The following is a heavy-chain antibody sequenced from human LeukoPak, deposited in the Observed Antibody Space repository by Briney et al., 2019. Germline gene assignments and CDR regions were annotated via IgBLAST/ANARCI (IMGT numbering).Heavy chain of an antibody. D-gene: IGHD3-3*01. Sequence: SETLSLTCTVSGGSISSGGYDWGWLRQPQGQGLEWSVYIYYSGSTYYNPFLKSRVTISVDTSKNQFSLKLSSVTAADTAVYYCARDSAYYDFWSGYYTPQYGMDVWGQGTTVTVSS. CDR2: IYYSGST. CDR3: ARDSAYYDFWSGYYTPQYGMDV. CDR1: GGSISSGGYD. V-gene: IGHV4-30-4*01. J-gene: IGHJ6*02.